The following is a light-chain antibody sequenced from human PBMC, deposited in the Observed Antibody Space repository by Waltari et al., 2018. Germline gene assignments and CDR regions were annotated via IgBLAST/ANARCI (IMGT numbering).Light chain of an antibody. J-gene: IGKJ4*01. Sequence: VLLTQSPASLSVSPGDTVILSCRASQGVRTNLVWSQQKAGQDPRTLTYGASTGASGVPSRFSGSGSETDFTLIISSLQSEDAAVYFCQQYYVWHPITFGGGTKLEI. CDR1: QGVRTN. V-gene: IGKV3-15*01. CDR3: QQYYVWHPIT. CDR2: GAS.